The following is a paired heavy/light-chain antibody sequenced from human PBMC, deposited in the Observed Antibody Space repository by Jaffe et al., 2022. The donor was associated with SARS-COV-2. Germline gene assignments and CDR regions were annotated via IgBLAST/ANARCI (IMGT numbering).Light chain of an antibody. CDR1: SSNIGAGYD. CDR3: QSYDSSLRAWV. CDR2: GSI. J-gene: IGLJ3*02. Sequence: QSVLTQPPSVSGAPGQRVTISCTGSSSNIGAGYDVHWYQQLPGTAPRLLIYGSIIRPSGVPDRFSGSKSGTSASLAITGLQAEDEADYYCQSYDSSLRAWVFGGGTKVTVL. V-gene: IGLV1-40*01.
Heavy chain of an antibody. CDR1: GFTFTNVW. D-gene: IGHD3-22*01. CDR2: IKRNNDGGTT. Sequence: EVQLVESGGTLVKPGGSLRLSCTVSGFTFTNVWMSWVRQTPGKGLEWVGHIKRNNDGGTTEYGVPVKGRFTISRDESRNTLFLHMNSLKTEDTAVYYCATGSYYDSAGYYFDNWGRGTLVTVSS. CDR3: ATGSYYDSAGYYFDN. J-gene: IGHJ4*02. V-gene: IGHV3-15*02.